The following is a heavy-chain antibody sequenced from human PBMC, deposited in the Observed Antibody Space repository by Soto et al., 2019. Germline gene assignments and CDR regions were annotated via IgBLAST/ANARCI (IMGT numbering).Heavy chain of an antibody. CDR2: IIPIVGTA. Sequence: QVQLVQSGAEVKKPGSSVKVSCKASGGTFSSYAISWMRQAPGQGLEWMGGIIPIVGTANYAQKFQGRVTITADKSTSTAYMELSSLRSEDTAVYYCALITTLAASYYYYYYGMDVWGQGTTVTVSS. CDR1: GGTFSSYA. V-gene: IGHV1-69*06. CDR3: ALITTLAASYYYYYYGMDV. D-gene: IGHD6-13*01. J-gene: IGHJ6*02.